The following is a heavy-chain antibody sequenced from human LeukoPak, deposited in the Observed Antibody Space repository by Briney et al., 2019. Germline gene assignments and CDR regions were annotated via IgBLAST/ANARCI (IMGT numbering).Heavy chain of an antibody. CDR1: GGSISSGGYY. V-gene: IGHV4-31*03. D-gene: IGHD3-22*01. CDR3: ARLETGYDSGGYDGWFDP. CDR2: IYYSGST. J-gene: IGHJ5*02. Sequence: SQTLSLTCTVSGGSISSGGYYWSWIRQHPGKGLEWIGYIYYSGSTYYNPSLKSRVSISVDTSKNQFSLKLRSVTAADTAVYYCARLETGYDSGGYDGWFDPWGQGTLVTVSS.